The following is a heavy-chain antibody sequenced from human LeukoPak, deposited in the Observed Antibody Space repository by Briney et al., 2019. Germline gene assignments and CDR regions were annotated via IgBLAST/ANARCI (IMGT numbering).Heavy chain of an antibody. CDR2: INPNSGGT. D-gene: IGHD2-2*01. CDR3: ARDVADRYQLPFWFDP. CDR1: GYTFTDYY. V-gene: IGHV1-2*02. Sequence: ASEKVSCKASGYTFTDYYMHWVRQAPGQGLEWMGWINPNSGGTNYAQKFQGRVTMTRDTSISTAYMELSRLRSDDTAVYYCARDVADRYQLPFWFDPWGQGTLVTVPS. J-gene: IGHJ5*02.